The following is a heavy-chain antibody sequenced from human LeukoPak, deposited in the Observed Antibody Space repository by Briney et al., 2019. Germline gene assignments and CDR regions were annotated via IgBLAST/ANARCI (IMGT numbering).Heavy chain of an antibody. CDR3: ARHSNYDILTGSTLPFGGFDY. J-gene: IGHJ4*02. D-gene: IGHD3-9*01. CDR1: GGSISSYY. Sequence: SETLSLTCTVSGGSISSYYWSWIRQPPGKGLEWIGYIYYSGSTNYNPSLKSRVTISVDTSKNQFSLKLSSVTAADTAVYYCARHSNYDILTGSTLPFGGFDYWGQGTLVTVSS. CDR2: IYYSGST. V-gene: IGHV4-59*08.